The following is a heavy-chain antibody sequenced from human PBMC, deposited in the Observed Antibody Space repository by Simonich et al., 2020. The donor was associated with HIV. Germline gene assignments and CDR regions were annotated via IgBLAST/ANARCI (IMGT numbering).Heavy chain of an antibody. CDR1: GYTFTDYN. V-gene: IGHV1-2*06. CDR2: VNPNSGGT. Sequence: GASVKVSCKASGYTFTDYNIHWVRQAPGQGLEWMGRVNPNSGGTDYPQKFQGRVTMTRDTSITTAYMELSSLRSDDTAIYYCTRGPSHGGFDIWGQGTMVTVSS. J-gene: IGHJ3*02. CDR3: TRGPSHGGFDI.